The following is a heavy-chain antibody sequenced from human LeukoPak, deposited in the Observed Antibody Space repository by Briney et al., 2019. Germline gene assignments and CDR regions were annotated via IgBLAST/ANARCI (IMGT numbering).Heavy chain of an antibody. D-gene: IGHD2-2*01. CDR2: ISAYNGNT. CDR1: GYTFTSYG. V-gene: IGHV1-18*01. J-gene: IGHJ5*02. Sequence: ASVKVSCTTSGYTFTSYGISWVRQAPGQGLEWMGWISAYNGNTNYVQKLQGRVTMTTDTSTSTAYMELRSLRSDDTAVYYCSRSSSTSCYNWFDPWGQGTLVTVSS. CDR3: SRSSSTSCYNWFDP.